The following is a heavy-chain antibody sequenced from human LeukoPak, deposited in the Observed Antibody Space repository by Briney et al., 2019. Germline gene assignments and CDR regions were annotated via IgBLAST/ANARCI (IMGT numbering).Heavy chain of an antibody. Sequence: PSETLSLTCAMHSESSGGDDWTWIRQPPGKGLEWIGEVSPGGSTRYNPSLRSRVTISLDTSRSRFSLRLSSVTAADTAVYYCATRPTPPYYYYYMDVWGKGTTVTVSS. J-gene: IGHJ6*03. V-gene: IGHV4-34*01. CDR3: ATRPTPPYYYYYMDV. CDR2: VSPGGST. CDR1: SESSGGDD. D-gene: IGHD4-23*01.